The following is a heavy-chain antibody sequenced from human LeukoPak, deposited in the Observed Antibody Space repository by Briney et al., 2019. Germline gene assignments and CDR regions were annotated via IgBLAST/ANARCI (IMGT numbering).Heavy chain of an antibody. J-gene: IGHJ3*02. D-gene: IGHD5/OR15-5a*01. V-gene: IGHV1-18*01. CDR3: VRDESVFDI. Sequence: GASVKVSRKASGYTFTSYGISWVRQAPGQGLEWMGWISAYNGNTNFAQKLQGRVTMTTDTSSTTAYMELRSLRFDDTAMYYCVRDESVFDIWGQGTMVTVSS. CDR2: ISAYNGNT. CDR1: GYTFTSYG.